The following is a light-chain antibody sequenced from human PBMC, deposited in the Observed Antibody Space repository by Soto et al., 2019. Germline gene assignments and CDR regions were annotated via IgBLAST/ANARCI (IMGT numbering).Light chain of an antibody. CDR3: AVWDDSLNGVL. CDR2: SIN. V-gene: IGLV1-44*01. Sequence: QLVLTQAPSASGTPGQRVTISCSGSNSNIGSNTVNWYQQLPGTAPKLLIYSINQRPSGVPDRFSGSQSGTSASLAISGLQSEDEADYYCAVWDDSLNGVLFGGGTKLTVL. J-gene: IGLJ2*01. CDR1: NSNIGSNT.